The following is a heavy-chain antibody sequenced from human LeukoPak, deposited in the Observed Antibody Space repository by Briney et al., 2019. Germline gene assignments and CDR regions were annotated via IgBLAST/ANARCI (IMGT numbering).Heavy chain of an antibody. D-gene: IGHD3-9*01. CDR1: GFTFGSYA. CDR2: ISYDGSDK. CDR3: AKNSVDWAFDC. J-gene: IGHJ4*02. V-gene: IGHV3-30*04. Sequence: GGSLRLSCAASGFTFGSYAMHWVRQAPGKGLEWVALISYDGSDKYYADSVKGRFTISRDSSKNTLYLQMNILRTEDTAVYYCAKNSVDWAFDCWGQGTLVTVSS.